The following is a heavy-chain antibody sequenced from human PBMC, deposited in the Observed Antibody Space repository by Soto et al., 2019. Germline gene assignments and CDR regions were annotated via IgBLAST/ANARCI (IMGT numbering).Heavy chain of an antibody. CDR3: ATEIVGAARAGGLYYYGMDV. J-gene: IGHJ6*02. CDR2: FDPEDGET. D-gene: IGHD6-6*01. Sequence: ASVKVSCKXSGYTLTELSMHWVRQAPGKGLEWMGGFDPEDGETIYAQEFQGRVTMTEDTSTDTAYMELSSLRSEDTAVYYCATEIVGAARAGGLYYYGMDVWGQGTTVTVSS. CDR1: GYTLTELS. V-gene: IGHV1-24*01.